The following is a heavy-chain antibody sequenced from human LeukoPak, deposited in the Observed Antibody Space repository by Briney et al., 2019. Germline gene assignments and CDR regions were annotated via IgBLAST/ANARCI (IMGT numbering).Heavy chain of an antibody. Sequence: SETLSLTCAVYGGSFSGYYWSWIRQPPGKGLEWIGEINHSGSTNYNPSLKSRVTISVDTSKNQFSLRLSSLTAADTAVYYCARVDVDLVPTLDYWGQGTLVTVSS. CDR2: INHSGST. CDR3: ARVDVDLVPTLDY. V-gene: IGHV4-34*01. D-gene: IGHD5-12*01. J-gene: IGHJ4*02. CDR1: GGSFSGYY.